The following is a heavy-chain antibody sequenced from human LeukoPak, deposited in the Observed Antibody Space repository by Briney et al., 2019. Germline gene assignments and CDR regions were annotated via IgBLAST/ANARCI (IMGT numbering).Heavy chain of an antibody. V-gene: IGHV3-23*01. CDR1: GFTFSSYA. Sequence: GGSLRLSCAASGFTFSSYAMSWVRQAPGKGLEWVSAISGSGGSTYYADSVKGRFTISRDNSKNTLYLQMNSLRAEDTAVYYCAKGITIFGVVKTMIDYWGQGTLVTVSP. D-gene: IGHD3-3*01. CDR2: ISGSGGST. CDR3: AKGITIFGVVKTMIDY. J-gene: IGHJ4*02.